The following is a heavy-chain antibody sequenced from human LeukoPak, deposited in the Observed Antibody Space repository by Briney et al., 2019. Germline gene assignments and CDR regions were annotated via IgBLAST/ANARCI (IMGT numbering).Heavy chain of an antibody. V-gene: IGHV3-30-3*01. CDR2: ISYDGSNK. CDR3: AKDPAYYYGSGIESYPNWFDP. Sequence: GGSLRLSCAASGFTFSSYAMHWVRQAPGKGLEWVAVISYDGSNKYYADSVKGRFTISRDNSKNTLYLQMNSLRAEDTAVYYCAKDPAYYYGSGIESYPNWFDPWGQGTLVTVSS. J-gene: IGHJ5*02. D-gene: IGHD3-10*01. CDR1: GFTFSSYA.